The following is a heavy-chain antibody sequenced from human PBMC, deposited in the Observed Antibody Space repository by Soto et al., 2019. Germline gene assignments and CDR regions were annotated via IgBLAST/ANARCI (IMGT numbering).Heavy chain of an antibody. J-gene: IGHJ6*02. CDR2: IIPIFGTA. V-gene: IGHV1-69*06. CDR1: GGTFSSYA. Sequence: ASVKVSCEASGGTFSSYAISWVRQAPGQGLEWMGGIIPIFGTANYAQKFQGRVTITADKSTSTAYMELSSLRSEDTAVYYCAREGETYYDFWSGYWDYYYYYGMDVWGQGTTVTVSS. D-gene: IGHD3-3*01. CDR3: AREGETYYDFWSGYWDYYYYYGMDV.